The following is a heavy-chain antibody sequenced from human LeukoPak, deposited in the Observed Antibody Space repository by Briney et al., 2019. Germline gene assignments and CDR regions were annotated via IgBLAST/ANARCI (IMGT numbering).Heavy chain of an antibody. CDR3: ARADYGDYVGNWFDP. Sequence: SETLSLTCSVSGGSISSYYWSWIRQPPGKGLEWIGYIHYSGSTNYNPSLKSRVTISADTSNNQSSLKLISVTAADTAVYYCARADYGDYVGNWFDPWGQGTLVTVSS. CDR2: IHYSGST. V-gene: IGHV4-59*01. J-gene: IGHJ5*02. D-gene: IGHD4-17*01. CDR1: GGSISSYY.